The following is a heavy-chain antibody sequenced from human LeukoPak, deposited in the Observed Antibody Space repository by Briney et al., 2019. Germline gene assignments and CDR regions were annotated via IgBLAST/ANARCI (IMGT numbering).Heavy chain of an antibody. J-gene: IGHJ3*02. CDR3: ARETVTTAFDI. CDR1: GFTFSNYW. Sequence: GGSLRLSCVASGFTFSNYWMSWVRQAPGKGLEWVANIQQDGSEKYYVDSVKGRFTISRDNAKNSLYLQMNSLRAEDTAVYYCARETVTTAFDIWGQGTMVTVPS. V-gene: IGHV3-7*01. D-gene: IGHD4-17*01. CDR2: IQQDGSEK.